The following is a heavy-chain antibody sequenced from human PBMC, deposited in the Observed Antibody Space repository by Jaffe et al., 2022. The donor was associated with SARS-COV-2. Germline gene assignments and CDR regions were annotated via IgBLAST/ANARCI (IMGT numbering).Heavy chain of an antibody. J-gene: IGHJ4*02. Sequence: EVQLVESGGGLVQPGRSLRLSCAASGFTFDDYAMHWVRQAPGKGLEWVSGISWNSGSIGYADSVKGRFTISRDNAKNSLYLQMNSLRAEDTALYYCAKDFWGKEYSPPGYYFDYWGQGTLVTVSS. D-gene: IGHD3-16*01. CDR3: AKDFWGKEYSPPGYYFDY. V-gene: IGHV3-9*01. CDR2: ISWNSGSI. CDR1: GFTFDDYA.